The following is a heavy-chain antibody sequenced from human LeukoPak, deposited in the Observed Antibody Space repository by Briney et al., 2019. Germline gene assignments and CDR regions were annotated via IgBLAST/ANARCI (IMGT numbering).Heavy chain of an antibody. CDR1: GFTVSSNY. CDR2: IYSGGST. D-gene: IGHD2-2*01. V-gene: IGHV3-53*01. Sequence: GGSLRLSCAASGFTVSSNYMSWVRQAPGKGLEWVSVIYSGGSTYYADSVKGRFTISRDHSKNTLHLQMNSLRAEDTAMYYCAGGTLRVPAAKVDRCYYFYALDVWGQGTTVTVSS. J-gene: IGHJ6*02. CDR3: AGGTLRVPAAKVDRCYYFYALDV.